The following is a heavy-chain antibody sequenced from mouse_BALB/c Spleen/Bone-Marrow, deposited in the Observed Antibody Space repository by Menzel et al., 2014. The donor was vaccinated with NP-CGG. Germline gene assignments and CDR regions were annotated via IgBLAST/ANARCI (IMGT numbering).Heavy chain of an antibody. D-gene: IGHD2-4*01. V-gene: IGHV1-69*01. CDR2: IDTSDSYT. CDR3: ARGGHDFSLDY. Sequence: VQLQQSGAELGMPGASVKMSCKASGYTFTDNWIYWVKQRPGQGLEWIGAIDTSDSYTNYNQKFMGKASLTVDASSSTGYVQVSSLTSDDSAVYYCARGGHDFSLDYWGQGTSVTVSS. CDR1: GYTFTDNW. J-gene: IGHJ4*01.